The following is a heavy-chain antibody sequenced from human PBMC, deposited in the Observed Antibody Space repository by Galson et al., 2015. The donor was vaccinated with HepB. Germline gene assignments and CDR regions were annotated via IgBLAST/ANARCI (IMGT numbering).Heavy chain of an antibody. J-gene: IGHJ4*02. D-gene: IGHD4-23*01. CDR1: GFTLSSNW. Sequence: SLRLSCAASGFTLSSNWMHWVRHVPGKRLVWVSRINGDGGSTTYADSVKGRFTVSRDNAKNTLYLQMNRLRAEDTAVYYCARATVEGFDCWGQGTLVTVSS. CDR3: ARATVEGFDC. CDR2: INGDGGST. V-gene: IGHV3-74*01.